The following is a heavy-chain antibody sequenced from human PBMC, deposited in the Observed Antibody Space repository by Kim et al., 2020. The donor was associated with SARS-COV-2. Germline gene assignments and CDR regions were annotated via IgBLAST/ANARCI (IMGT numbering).Heavy chain of an antibody. V-gene: IGHV4-39*01. D-gene: IGHD3-16*01. CDR1: GVSFSSSTYY. CDR3: ARQNYGVGTYFFDY. Sequence: SETLSLTCIVSGVSFSSSTYYWGWIRQPPGKGLEWIGSIYYGGTTYYSPSLKSRVTISVDTSKNQFSLRLSSVTAADTAVYYCARQNYGVGTYFFDYWGQGTLVTVSS. CDR2: IYYGGTT. J-gene: IGHJ4*02.